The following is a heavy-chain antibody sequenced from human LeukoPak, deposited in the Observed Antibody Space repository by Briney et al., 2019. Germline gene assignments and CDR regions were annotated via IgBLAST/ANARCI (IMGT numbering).Heavy chain of an antibody. D-gene: IGHD3-16*01. Sequence: TETLSLTCDVSGDSITTEYYWWGWLRQPPGKGLEWIAIIFYTGKIHDNPSLRNRISMSVDTSKDQFSLRLSAVTAADTAVYYCARQLGVGVWALDRWGQGTLVTVSS. CDR2: IFYTGKI. CDR1: GDSITTEYYW. J-gene: IGHJ4*02. CDR3: ARQLGVGVWALDR. V-gene: IGHV4-39*01.